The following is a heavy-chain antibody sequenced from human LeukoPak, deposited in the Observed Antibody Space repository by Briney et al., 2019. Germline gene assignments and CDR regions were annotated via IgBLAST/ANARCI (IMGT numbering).Heavy chain of an antibody. CDR3: ARAGSPLGYYYGMDV. CDR2: ISGNGDTT. V-gene: IGHV3-64*02. Sequence: GGSLRLSCAASGFTFSSYAMHWVRQAPGKGLEYVSAISGNGDTTYYADSVKGRFTISRDNSKNTLYLQMGSLRVADMAVYYCARAGSPLGYYYGMDVWGQGTTVTVSS. J-gene: IGHJ6*02. CDR1: GFTFSSYA. D-gene: IGHD1-26*01.